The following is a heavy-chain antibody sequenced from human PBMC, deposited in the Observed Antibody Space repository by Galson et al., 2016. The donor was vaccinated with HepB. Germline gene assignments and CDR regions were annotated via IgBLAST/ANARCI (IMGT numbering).Heavy chain of an antibody. CDR1: GFTFDAYA. D-gene: IGHD3/OR15-3a*01. J-gene: IGHJ4*02. Sequence: SLRLSCAVSGFTFDAYAIHWVRQAPGKGLEWVSGISWNGGNRGYADSVRGRFSVSRDNAKKSLYLQMNSLESEDTAFYYCAKDMCLDWTSTCGLDYWGRGTLVTVSS. V-gene: IGHV3-9*01. CDR3: AKDMCLDWTSTCGLDY. CDR2: ISWNGGNR.